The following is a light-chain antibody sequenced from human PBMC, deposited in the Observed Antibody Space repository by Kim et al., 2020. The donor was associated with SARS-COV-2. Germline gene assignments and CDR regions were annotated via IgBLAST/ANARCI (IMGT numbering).Light chain of an antibody. CDR3: QQRNNWPSLA. V-gene: IGKV3-11*01. CDR1: QSVGNS. Sequence: LSPAEGATLSCRASQSVGNSLAWLQHQPGQAPRLLVYDASNRVAGIPARFSGSGSGTDFTLTISSLEPEDFAIYYCQQRNNWPSLAFGGGTKLEI. J-gene: IGKJ4*01. CDR2: DAS.